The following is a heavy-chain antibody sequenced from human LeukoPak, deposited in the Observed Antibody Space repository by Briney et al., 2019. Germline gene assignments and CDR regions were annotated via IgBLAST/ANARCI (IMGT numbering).Heavy chain of an antibody. Sequence: SETLSLTCTVSGGSISTYWTWIRQPPGKGLEWIGYIYYTGATSYNPSLKSRVIISVDTSKKQFSLKLTSVTAADTAVYYCARYGGSGWVIDNWSQGTLVTVSS. CDR3: ARYGGSGWVIDN. V-gene: IGHV4-59*08. D-gene: IGHD6-19*01. CDR1: GGSISTY. CDR2: IYYTGAT. J-gene: IGHJ4*02.